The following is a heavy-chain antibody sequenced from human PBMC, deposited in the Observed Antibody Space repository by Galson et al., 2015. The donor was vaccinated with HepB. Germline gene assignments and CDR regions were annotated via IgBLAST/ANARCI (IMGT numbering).Heavy chain of an antibody. CDR1: GFTFSSYS. Sequence: SLRLSCAASGFTFSSYSMNWVRQAPGKGLEWVSAISGSGGSTYYADSVKGRFTISRDNSKNTLYLQMNSLRAEDTAVYYWAKEIRDSSGMYRYFDLWGRSTLVTVSS. CDR3: AKEIRDSSGMYRYFDL. J-gene: IGHJ2*01. CDR2: ISGSGGST. V-gene: IGHV3-23*01. D-gene: IGHD3-22*01.